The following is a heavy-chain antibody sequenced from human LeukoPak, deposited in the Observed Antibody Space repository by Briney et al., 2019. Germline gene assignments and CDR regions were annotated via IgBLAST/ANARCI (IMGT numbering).Heavy chain of an antibody. J-gene: IGHJ4*02. CDR1: GVTFSSYG. V-gene: IGHV3-33*01. Sequence: PGGSLRLSCAASGVTFSSYGMHGVRQAPGKGLEWVAVIWYDGSNKYYADSVKGRFTISRDNSKNTLYLQMNSLRAEDTAVYYCARGLTMVRDWGQGTLVTVSS. D-gene: IGHD3-10*01. CDR3: ARGLTMVRD. CDR2: IWYDGSNK.